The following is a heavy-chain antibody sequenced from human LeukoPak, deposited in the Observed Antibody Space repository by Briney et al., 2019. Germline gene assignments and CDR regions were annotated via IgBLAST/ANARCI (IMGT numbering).Heavy chain of an antibody. Sequence: PSETLSLTCAVSGGSISSRNWWSWIRQSPGKGLEWIGEIYHSGSSNYNLSFKSRVTISVDKSKNQFSLKVTSVTAADTAVYYCARGITYDSSGYYAFDIWGQGTMVTVSS. CDR3: ARGITYDSSGYYAFDI. CDR1: GGSISSRNW. CDR2: IYHSGSS. V-gene: IGHV4-4*02. D-gene: IGHD3-22*01. J-gene: IGHJ3*02.